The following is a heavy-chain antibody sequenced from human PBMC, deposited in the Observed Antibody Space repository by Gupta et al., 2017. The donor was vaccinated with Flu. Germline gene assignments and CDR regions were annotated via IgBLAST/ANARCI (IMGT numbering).Heavy chain of an antibody. V-gene: IGHV3-30*07. D-gene: IGHD6-19*01. CDR3: ARQGLGPNNLDY. Sequence: GRFTVSRDNYKNTLSLQMNNLRVEDTAVYYCARQGLGPNNLDYWGQGTLVTVSS. J-gene: IGHJ4*02.